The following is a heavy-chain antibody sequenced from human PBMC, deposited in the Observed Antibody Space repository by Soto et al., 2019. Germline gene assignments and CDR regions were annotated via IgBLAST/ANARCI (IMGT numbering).Heavy chain of an antibody. V-gene: IGHV4-34*01. CDR2: INHSGSA. CDR3: ARGLISGSHYSGGWYYFDS. Sequence: SETLSLTCDVYGVSFSGYIWTWIRQTPGKGVQWIGQINHSGSANYNPSLKSRVTISVHTSNSQFSLELSSVTAADTAVYYCARGLISGSHYSGGWYYFDSWGQGTQVTVS. CDR1: GVSFSGYI. J-gene: IGHJ4*02. D-gene: IGHD1-26*01.